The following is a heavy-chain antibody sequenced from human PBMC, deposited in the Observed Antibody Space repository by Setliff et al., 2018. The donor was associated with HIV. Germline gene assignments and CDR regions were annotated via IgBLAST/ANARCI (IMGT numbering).Heavy chain of an antibody. CDR3: RGVDTAMVRFFDY. V-gene: IGHV4-39*02. Sequence: SETLSLTCSVSGGSISSSNYYWGWIRQPPGKRLEWIGSIYHSGSTYYNPSLKSRVTISVDTSKNYFSLKLSSVTAADTAVYYCRGVDTAMVRFFDYWGQGTLVTVSS. D-gene: IGHD5-18*01. CDR1: GGSISSSNYY. J-gene: IGHJ4*02. CDR2: IYHSGST.